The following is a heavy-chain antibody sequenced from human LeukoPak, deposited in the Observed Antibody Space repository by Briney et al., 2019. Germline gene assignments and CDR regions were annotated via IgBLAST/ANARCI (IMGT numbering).Heavy chain of an antibody. D-gene: IGHD2-2*01. CDR1: GGSISSGSYY. CDR2: IYTSGST. J-gene: IGHJ4*02. Sequence: PSQTLSLTCTVSGGSISSGSYYWSWIRQPAGKGLEWIGRIYTSGSTNYNPSLKSRVTISVDTSKIQFSLKLSSVTAADTAVYYCAREHSYCSSTSCYGGFDYWGQGTLVTVSS. V-gene: IGHV4-61*02. CDR3: AREHSYCSSTSCYGGFDY.